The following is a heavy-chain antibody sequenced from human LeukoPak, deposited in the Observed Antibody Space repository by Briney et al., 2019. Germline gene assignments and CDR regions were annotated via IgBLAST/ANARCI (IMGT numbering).Heavy chain of an antibody. D-gene: IGHD5-24*01. CDR2: ISNDGSNK. CDR3: AKDIQLST. V-gene: IGHV3-30-3*02. CDR1: GFTFSTYS. J-gene: IGHJ3*01. Sequence: GRSLRLPCAASGFTFSTYSMHWVRQAPGKGLEWVALISNDGSNKYYADSVKGRFTISRDNSKKTLYLQMDSLRPEDTALYYCAKDIQLSTWGLGTRVTVSS.